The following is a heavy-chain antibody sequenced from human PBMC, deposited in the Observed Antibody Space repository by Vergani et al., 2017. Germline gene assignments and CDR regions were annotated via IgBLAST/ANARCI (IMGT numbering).Heavy chain of an antibody. CDR1: GGSISSSSYY. V-gene: IGHV4-39*01. CDR3: ARHSAWFDP. Sequence: QVQLQQWGAGLLKPSETLSLTCAVSGGSISSSSYYWGWIRQPPGKGLEWIGSIYYSGSTYYNPSLKSRVTISVDTSKNQFSLKLSSVTAADTAVYYCARHSAWFDPWGQGTLVTVSS. CDR2: IYYSGST. J-gene: IGHJ5*02.